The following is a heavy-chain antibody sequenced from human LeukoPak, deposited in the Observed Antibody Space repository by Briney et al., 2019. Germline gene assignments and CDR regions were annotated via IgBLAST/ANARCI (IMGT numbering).Heavy chain of an antibody. V-gene: IGHV4-34*01. CDR1: GGSFSGYY. Sequence: PSETLSLTCAVYGGSFSGYYWSWIRQPPGKGLEWIREINHSGSTNYNPSLKSRVTISVDTSKNQFSLKLSSVTAADTAVYYCARDRYSSSSGAMRDDAFDIWGQGTMVTVSS. CDR2: INHSGST. D-gene: IGHD6-6*01. CDR3: ARDRYSSSSGAMRDDAFDI. J-gene: IGHJ3*02.